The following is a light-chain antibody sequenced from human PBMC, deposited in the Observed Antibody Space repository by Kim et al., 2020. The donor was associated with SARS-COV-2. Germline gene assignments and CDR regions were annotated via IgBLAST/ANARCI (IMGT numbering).Light chain of an antibody. CDR2: QDS. Sequence: SYELTQPRSVSVSPGQTASITCSGDKLGDKYACWYQQKPGQSPVLVIYQDSKRPSGIPERFSGSNSGNTATLTISRTQAMDEADYYCQAWDSSTAFWVFGGGTQLSVL. CDR3: QAWDSSTAFWV. CDR1: KLGDKY. J-gene: IGLJ3*02. V-gene: IGLV3-1*01.